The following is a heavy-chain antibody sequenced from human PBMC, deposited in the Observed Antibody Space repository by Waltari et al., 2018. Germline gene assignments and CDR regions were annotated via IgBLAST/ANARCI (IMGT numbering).Heavy chain of an antibody. V-gene: IGHV4-4*07. J-gene: IGHJ6*04. Sequence: QVQLQESGPGLVKPSETLSLTCTVSGGSISSHYWTWIRKPAGKGLEWIGRISASGSTNYNPALKSRVTMSVDTPKNQFSLRLNSVTAADTAVYYCARERYSGSYSGQYFMDVWGKGTTVTISS. CDR1: GGSISSHY. CDR3: ARERYSGSYSGQYFMDV. D-gene: IGHD1-26*01. CDR2: ISASGST.